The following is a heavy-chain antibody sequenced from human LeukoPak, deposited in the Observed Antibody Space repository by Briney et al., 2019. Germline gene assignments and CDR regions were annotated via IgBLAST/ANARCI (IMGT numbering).Heavy chain of an antibody. V-gene: IGHV4-4*07. D-gene: IGHD1-26*01. J-gene: IGHJ2*01. Sequence: PSETLSLTCTVSGGSISTYYWHWVRQPAGKGLEWIGRIYASGLTNYNPSLKSRVTMSVDTSKNQFSLTPTSVTAADTAVYFCARDLKWGWYFDLWGRGTLVSVSS. CDR1: GGSISTYY. CDR2: IYASGLT. CDR3: ARDLKWGWYFDL.